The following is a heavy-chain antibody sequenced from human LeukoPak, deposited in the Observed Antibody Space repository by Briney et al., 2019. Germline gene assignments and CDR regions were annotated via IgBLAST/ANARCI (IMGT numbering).Heavy chain of an antibody. V-gene: IGHV4-34*01. Sequence: SETLSLTCAVYGGSFSGYYWSWIRQPPGKGLEWIGSIYYSGSTYYNPSLKSRVTISVDTSKNQFSLKLSSVTAADTAVYYCARDGGVEDGYMDYWGQGTLVTVSS. J-gene: IGHJ4*02. CDR3: ARDGGVEDGYMDY. D-gene: IGHD3-16*01. CDR2: IYYSGST. CDR1: GGSFSGYY.